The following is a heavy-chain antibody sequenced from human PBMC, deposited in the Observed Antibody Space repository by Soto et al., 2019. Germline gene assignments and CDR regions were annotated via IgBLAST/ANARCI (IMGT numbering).Heavy chain of an antibody. V-gene: IGHV3-30*18. CDR2: ISYDGSNK. J-gene: IGHJ6*02. Sequence: QVQLVESGGGVVQPGRSLRLSCAASGFTFSSYAMHWVRQAPGKGLEWVAVISYDGSNKYYADSVKGRFTISRDNSKNTLYLQMNSLRAEDTAVYYCAKQPRRYYYYYYGMDVWGQGTTVTVSS. CDR3: AKQPRRYYYYYYGMDV. D-gene: IGHD7-27*01. CDR1: GFTFSSYA.